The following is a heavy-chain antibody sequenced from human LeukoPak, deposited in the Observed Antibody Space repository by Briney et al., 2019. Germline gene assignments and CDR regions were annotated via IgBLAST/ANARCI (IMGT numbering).Heavy chain of an antibody. J-gene: IGHJ5*02. D-gene: IGHD6-13*01. CDR2: IYYSGST. V-gene: IGHV4-59*01. CDR3: ARVRYSSSWYWFDP. CDR1: GGSISPYY. Sequence: SETLSLTCTVSGGSISPYYWTWVRQPPGKGLEWIGYIYYSGSTNYNPSLKSRVTISVDTSKNQFSLKLSSVTAADTAVYYCARVRYSSSWYWFDPWGQGTLVTVSS.